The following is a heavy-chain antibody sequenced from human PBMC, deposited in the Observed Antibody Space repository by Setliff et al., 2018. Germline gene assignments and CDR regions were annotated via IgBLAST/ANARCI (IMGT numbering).Heavy chain of an antibody. CDR3: ARDVSVISPGFDP. CDR2: ISSSSSYI. J-gene: IGHJ5*02. D-gene: IGHD2-15*01. CDR1: GFTFSSYS. V-gene: IGHV3-21*05. Sequence: GGSLRLSCAASGFTFSSYSMNWVRQAPGNGLEWVSYISSSSSYIYYGDSVKGRFTISRDNAKNSLYLQMNSLRAEDTAVYYCARDVSVISPGFDPWGQGTLVTVSS.